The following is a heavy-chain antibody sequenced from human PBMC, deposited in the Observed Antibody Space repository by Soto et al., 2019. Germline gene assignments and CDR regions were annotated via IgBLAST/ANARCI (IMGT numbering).Heavy chain of an antibody. D-gene: IGHD2-2*01. V-gene: IGHV3-66*01. CDR2: IYSGGST. CDR1: GFTVSSNY. J-gene: IGHJ3*01. CDR3: AARGVVLPAGTDALDV. Sequence: EVQLVESGGGLVQPGGSLRLSCAVSGFTVSSNYLGWVRQAPGKGLELVSVIYSGGSTLSADSVKGRFTLSRDDYKNMVWLQMNSLKAEDTDVYYCAARGVVLPAGTDALDVWGQGTMVTVSS.